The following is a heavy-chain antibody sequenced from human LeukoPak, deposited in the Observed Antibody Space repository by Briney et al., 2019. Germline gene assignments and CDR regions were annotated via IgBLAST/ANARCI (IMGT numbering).Heavy chain of an antibody. CDR2: ISYDGSNK. CDR3: ARDEDIVVVVAARFDY. V-gene: IGHV3-30*04. CDR1: GFTFSSYA. D-gene: IGHD2-15*01. Sequence: PGGSLRLSCAASGFTFSSYAMHWVRQAPGKGLEWVAVISYDGSNKYYADSVKGRFTISRDNSKNTLYQQMNSLRAEDTAVYYCARDEDIVVVVAARFDYWGQGTLVTVSS. J-gene: IGHJ4*02.